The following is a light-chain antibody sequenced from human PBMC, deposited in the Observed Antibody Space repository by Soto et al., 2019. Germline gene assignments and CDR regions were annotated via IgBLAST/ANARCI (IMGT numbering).Light chain of an antibody. J-gene: IGKJ5*01. Sequence: EIVMTQSPATLSVSPGERATLSCRASQSVGSDLAWYQQKPGQAPRLLIYHTSTRAPGLPARFSGSGSGPAFALTISSLQSEDFAVYYCQQYEKWPPSFTFGQGTRLEIK. V-gene: IGKV3-15*01. CDR3: QQYEKWPPSFT. CDR2: HTS. CDR1: QSVGSD.